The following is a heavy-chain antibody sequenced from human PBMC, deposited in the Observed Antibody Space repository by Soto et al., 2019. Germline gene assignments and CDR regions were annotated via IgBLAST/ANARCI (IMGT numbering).Heavy chain of an antibody. CDR3: GRDLAHPGGYDSAAFDY. D-gene: IGHD5-12*01. CDR2: ISSSSSYI. V-gene: IGHV3-21*01. J-gene: IGHJ4*02. CDR1: GFTFSSYS. Sequence: GGSLRLSCAASGFTFSSYSMNWVRQAPGKGLEWVSSISSSSSYIYYADSVKGRFTISRDNAKNSLYLQMNSLRAEDTAVYYCGRDLAHPGGYDSAAFDYWGQGTLVTVSS.